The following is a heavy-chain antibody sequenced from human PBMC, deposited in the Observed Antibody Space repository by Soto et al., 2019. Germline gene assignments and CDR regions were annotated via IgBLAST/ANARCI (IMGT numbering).Heavy chain of an antibody. D-gene: IGHD5-18*01. CDR3: ATYYTAVAYFEN. CDR1: GDPSSYSA. J-gene: IGHJ4*02. CDR2: INPNFGSA. V-gene: IGHV1-69*01. Sequence: QVRVVQSGAEVRKPGSSVKVSCTASGDPSSYSAIGWLRQAPGQGLEWMGGINPNFGSAIYAQKFQGRTTITAHYMEPNDLRSEDTAIYFCATYYTAVAYFENWGQGTLVTVSS.